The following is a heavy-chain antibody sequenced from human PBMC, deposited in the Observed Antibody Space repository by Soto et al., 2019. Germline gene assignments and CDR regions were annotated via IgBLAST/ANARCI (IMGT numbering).Heavy chain of an antibody. V-gene: IGHV4-39*01. J-gene: IGHJ5*02. D-gene: IGHD6-19*01. CDR2: IYYSGST. CDR3: ARTRAVWFDP. CDR1: GGSISSSSYY. Sequence: PSETLSLTCTVSGGSISSSSYYWGWIRQPPGKGLEWIGNIYYSGSTYYNPSLKSRVTISVDTSKNQFSLKLSSATAADTAVYFCARTRAVWFDPWGQGTLVTVSS.